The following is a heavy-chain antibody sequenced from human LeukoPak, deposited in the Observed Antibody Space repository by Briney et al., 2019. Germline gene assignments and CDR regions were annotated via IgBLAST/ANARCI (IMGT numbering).Heavy chain of an antibody. Sequence: GGSLRLSCASSGFTFSSYAMHWVRQAPGKGLEWVAVISYDGSNKYYADSVKGRFTISRDNSKNTLYLQMNSLRAEDTAVYYCAREKDYYYYYYMDVWGKGTTVTVSS. CDR3: AREKDYYYYYYMDV. V-gene: IGHV3-30-3*01. J-gene: IGHJ6*03. CDR1: GFTFSSYA. CDR2: ISYDGSNK.